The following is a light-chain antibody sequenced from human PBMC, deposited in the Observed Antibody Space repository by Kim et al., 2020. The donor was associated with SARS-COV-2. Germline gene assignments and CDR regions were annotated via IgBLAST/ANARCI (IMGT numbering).Light chain of an antibody. CDR3: ASYTHSRVI. Sequence: PGQSNTISCTGTASDIATYNLGSWYQQDQGKAPKLIIYEVKKRPSGVSDRFSGSKSGTTASLTISGLQPEDEADYYCASYTHSRVIFGGGTQLTVL. CDR2: EVK. J-gene: IGLJ2*01. V-gene: IGLV2-23*02. CDR1: ASDIATYNL.